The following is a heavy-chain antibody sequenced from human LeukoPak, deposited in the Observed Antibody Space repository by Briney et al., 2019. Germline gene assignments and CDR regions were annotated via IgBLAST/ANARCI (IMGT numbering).Heavy chain of an antibody. V-gene: IGHV3-21*01. J-gene: IGHJ4*02. Sequence: AGGSLRLSCAASGFTFSSYSMNWVRQAPGKGLEWVSSISSSSSNIYYADSVKGRFTISRDNAKNSLYLQMNSLRVEDTAVYYCGRNPVLRAVAVPTAPSSLDYWAQGTRVTVPS. CDR3: GRNPVLRAVAVPTAPSSLDY. D-gene: IGHD6-19*01. CDR2: ISSSSSNI. CDR1: GFTFSSYS.